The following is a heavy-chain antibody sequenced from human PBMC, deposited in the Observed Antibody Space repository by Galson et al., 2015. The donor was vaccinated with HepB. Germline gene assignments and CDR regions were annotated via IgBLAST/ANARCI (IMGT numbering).Heavy chain of an antibody. D-gene: IGHD3-10*01. Sequence: SLRLSCAASGFIFSNYDMHWVRQSRGSGLEWVAFIGTAEYTYYADSVKGRFTISRENAKNSLHLQMNSLRAGDTAVYYCARLGYEMGRGLIMSQGMDVWGQGTTVIVSS. V-gene: IGHV3-13*04. J-gene: IGHJ6*02. CDR3: ARLGYEMGRGLIMSQGMDV. CDR1: GFIFSNYD. CDR2: IGTAEYT.